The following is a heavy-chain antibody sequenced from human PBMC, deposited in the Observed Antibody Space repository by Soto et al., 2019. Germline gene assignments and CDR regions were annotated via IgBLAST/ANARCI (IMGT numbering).Heavy chain of an antibody. V-gene: IGHV1-69*01. CDR3: AKPDEGGYSSNHHYYYALDV. J-gene: IGHJ6*02. Sequence: QVQLVQSGAEVKKPGSSVKVSCKASGGTFRSYSISWVRQAPGQGLEWMGGIIPIFDITNYAQKFQGSVTITADESTSTADTGLSSLGSDRTALYYCAKPDEGGYSSNHHYYYALDVWGQGTTVTV. CDR2: IIPIFDIT. D-gene: IGHD3-22*01. CDR1: GGTFRSYS.